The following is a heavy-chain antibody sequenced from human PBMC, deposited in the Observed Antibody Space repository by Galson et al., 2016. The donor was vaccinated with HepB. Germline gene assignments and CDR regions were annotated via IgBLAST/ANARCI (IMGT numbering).Heavy chain of an antibody. Sequence: SLRLSCAASGFAFSSYWMYWARQPPGKGLVWVSRINSDGSRRTYADSVKGRFTISRDNARNTLYLQMDSLRAEDTAVYYCARGGYDDYEIDYWGQGTLVSVSS. J-gene: IGHJ4*02. CDR1: GFAFSSYW. D-gene: IGHD3-16*01. CDR3: ARGGYDDYEIDY. V-gene: IGHV3-74*01. CDR2: INSDGSRR.